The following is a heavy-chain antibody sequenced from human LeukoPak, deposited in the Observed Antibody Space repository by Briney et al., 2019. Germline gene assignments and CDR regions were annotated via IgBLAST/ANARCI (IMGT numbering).Heavy chain of an antibody. V-gene: IGHV4-31*03. CDR3: ARVGSSSSQIDY. J-gene: IGHJ4*02. CDR2: IYYSGST. CDR1: GGSISSGGYY. Sequence: SETLSLTCTVSGGSISSGGYYWSWIRQHPGKGLEWIGYIYYSGSTYYNPSLKSRVTISVDTSKNQFSLKLSSVTAADTAVYYCARVGSSSSQIDYWGLGTLVTVSS. D-gene: IGHD6-6*01.